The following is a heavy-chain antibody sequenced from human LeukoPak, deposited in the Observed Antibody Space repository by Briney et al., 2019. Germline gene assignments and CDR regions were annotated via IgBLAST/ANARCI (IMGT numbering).Heavy chain of an antibody. J-gene: IGHJ6*02. Sequence: PSETLSLTCTVSGGSISSGGYYWSWIRQHPGKGLEWIGYIYYSGSTYYNPSLKSRVTISVDTSKNQFSLKLSSVTAADTAVYYCARAPGYCSSTSCSYYYYYGMDVWGQGTTVTVSS. D-gene: IGHD2-2*01. CDR2: IYYSGST. V-gene: IGHV4-31*03. CDR3: ARAPGYCSSTSCSYYYYYGMDV. CDR1: GGSISSGGYY.